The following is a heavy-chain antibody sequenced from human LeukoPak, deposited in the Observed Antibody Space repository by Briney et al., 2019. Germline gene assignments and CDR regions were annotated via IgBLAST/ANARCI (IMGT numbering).Heavy chain of an antibody. J-gene: IGHJ6*04. Sequence: GESLKISCQGSGYRFTSYWIGWVRQMPGKGLEWMGIIYPGDSDTRYSPSFQGQVTISADKSISTAYLQWSSLKASDTAMYYCARHRGSSSTRMDVGGKGTTVTVSS. CDR1: GYRFTSYW. CDR3: ARHRGSSSTRMDV. CDR2: IYPGDSDT. D-gene: IGHD6-6*01. V-gene: IGHV5-51*01.